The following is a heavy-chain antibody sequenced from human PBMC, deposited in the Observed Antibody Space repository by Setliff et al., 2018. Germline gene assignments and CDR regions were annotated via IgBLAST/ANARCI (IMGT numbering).Heavy chain of an antibody. Sequence: SETLSLTCTVSGDSISSGDYFWSWIRQPPGKGLEWIAYIYHSGSAYYNPSLKSRVTMSVDMSKNQFSLHLTSVTAADTAVYYCAREVGTSTSSDAFDVWGQGVMVTVSS. CDR2: IYHSGSA. CDR1: GDSISSGDYF. V-gene: IGHV4-30-4*08. D-gene: IGHD1-26*01. J-gene: IGHJ3*01. CDR3: AREVGTSTSSDAFDV.